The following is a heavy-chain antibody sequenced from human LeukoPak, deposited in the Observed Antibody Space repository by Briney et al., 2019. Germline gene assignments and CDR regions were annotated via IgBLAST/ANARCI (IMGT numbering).Heavy chain of an antibody. CDR2: ISAYNGNT. CDR1: GYTFTSYG. Sequence: ASVKVSCKASGYTFTSYGISWVRQAPGQGLEWVGWISAYNGNTNYAQKLQGRVTMTTDTSTSTAYMELRSLRSDDTAVYYCARDGTLLRYFDWLFPPHFDYWGQGTLVTVSS. J-gene: IGHJ4*02. CDR3: ARDGTLLRYFDWLFPPHFDY. V-gene: IGHV1-18*04. D-gene: IGHD3-9*01.